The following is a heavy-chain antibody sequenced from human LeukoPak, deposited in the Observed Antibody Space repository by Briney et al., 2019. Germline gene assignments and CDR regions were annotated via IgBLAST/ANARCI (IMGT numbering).Heavy chain of an antibody. CDR1: GFTFYSYA. CDR3: ARSSGSYYPDHY. Sequence: GGSLRLSCAASGFTFYSYAMHWVRQAPGKGLEWVAVISYDGSNKYYADSVKGRFTISRDNSKNTLYLQMNSLRAEDTAVYYCARSSGSYYPDHYWGQGTLVTVSS. CDR2: ISYDGSNK. V-gene: IGHV3-30-3*01. D-gene: IGHD1-26*01. J-gene: IGHJ4*02.